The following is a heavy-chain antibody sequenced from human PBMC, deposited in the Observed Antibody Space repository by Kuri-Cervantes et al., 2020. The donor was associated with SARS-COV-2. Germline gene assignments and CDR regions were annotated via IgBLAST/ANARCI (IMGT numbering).Heavy chain of an antibody. Sequence: LSLTCAASGFTFSSYAMHWVRQAPGKGLEWVAVISYDGSEKYYAESVKGRFTISRDNSKNTMYLQMNSLRAEDTALYHCATNDYGVSYMDVWGKGTTVT. CDR3: ATNDYGVSYMDV. V-gene: IGHV3-30*04. D-gene: IGHD4-17*01. J-gene: IGHJ6*03. CDR2: ISYDGSEK. CDR1: GFTFSSYA.